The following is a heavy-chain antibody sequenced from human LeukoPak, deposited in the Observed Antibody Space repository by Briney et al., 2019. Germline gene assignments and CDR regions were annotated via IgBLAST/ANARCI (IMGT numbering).Heavy chain of an antibody. CDR3: TRADYCGGGSCSYDA. J-gene: IGHJ5*02. V-gene: IGHV3-49*04. CDR1: GFTFGGYA. Sequence: PGRSLRLSCTASGFTFGGYAMNWVRQAPGKGLEWVAFITSKAFGGTTEYAASVRGRFTISRDDSKSIAYLQMNSLRTEDTAVYYCTRADYCGGGSCSYDAWGQGSLVTVSS. D-gene: IGHD2-15*01. CDR2: ITSKAFGGTT.